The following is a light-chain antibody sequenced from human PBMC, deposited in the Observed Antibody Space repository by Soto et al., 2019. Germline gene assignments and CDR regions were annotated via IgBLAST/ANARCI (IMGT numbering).Light chain of an antibody. Sequence: QPVLTQPPSVSGAPGQWVTISCTGSSSNIGAGYDVHWYQQLPGTAPKLLIYGNNNRPSGVPDRFSGSKSATSDSLAITGLQAEDEADYYCQSYDSSLSGWVFGGGTKLTVL. V-gene: IGLV1-40*01. CDR1: SSNIGAGYD. CDR3: QSYDSSLSGWV. CDR2: GNN. J-gene: IGLJ3*02.